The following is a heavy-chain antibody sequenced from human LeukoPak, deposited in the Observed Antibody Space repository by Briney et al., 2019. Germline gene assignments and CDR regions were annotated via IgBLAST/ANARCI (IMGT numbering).Heavy chain of an antibody. CDR2: ISGSVGST. D-gene: IGHD3/OR15-3a*01. CDR3: AKGARDWLLYLDVFDI. J-gene: IGHJ3*02. Sequence: GGTLRLSCAASGFTFSSYGMSWVRQAPGKGLEWVSAISGSVGSTYYADSVKGRFTISRDNSKNTLYLQMNSLRAEDTAVYYCAKGARDWLLYLDVFDIRGQGTMVTVSS. CDR1: GFTFSSYG. V-gene: IGHV3-23*01.